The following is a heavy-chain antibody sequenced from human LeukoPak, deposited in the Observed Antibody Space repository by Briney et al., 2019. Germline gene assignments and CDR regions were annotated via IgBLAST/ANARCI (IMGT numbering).Heavy chain of an antibody. J-gene: IGHJ4*02. V-gene: IGHV4-4*02. CDR2: IYHSGNT. CDR1: GGSISSSNW. D-gene: IGHD6-13*01. CDR3: ASWDRIAAAAVDY. Sequence: PSGTLSLTCAVSGGSISSSNWWSWVRQPPGKGLEWIGEIYHSGNTNYNPSLQSRVTISVDKSKNQFSLKLSSVTAADTAVYYCASWDRIAAAAVDYWGQGTLVTVSS.